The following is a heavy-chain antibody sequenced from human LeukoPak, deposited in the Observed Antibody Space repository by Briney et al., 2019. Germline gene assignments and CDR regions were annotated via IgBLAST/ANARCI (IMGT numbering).Heavy chain of an antibody. V-gene: IGHV4-30-2*01. Sequence: KSSQTLSLTCAVSGGSISSGGYSWSWIRQPPGKGLEWIGYIYHSGSTYYNPSLKSRVTISVDRSKNQFSLKLSSVTAADTAVYYCARGPHELIVVVPAAFSNWFDPWGQGTLVTVSS. CDR2: IYHSGST. J-gene: IGHJ5*02. CDR1: GGSISSGGYS. CDR3: ARGPHELIVVVPAAFSNWFDP. D-gene: IGHD2-2*01.